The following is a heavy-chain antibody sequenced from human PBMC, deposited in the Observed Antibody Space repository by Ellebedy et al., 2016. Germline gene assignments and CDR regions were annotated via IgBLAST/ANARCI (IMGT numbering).Heavy chain of an antibody. J-gene: IGHJ4*02. CDR2: IWLDGSKD. D-gene: IGHD2-8*02. CDR1: GFTFSRSG. V-gene: IGHV3-33*01. CDR3: ARDKNTGYIDY. Sequence: GGSLRLSCAASGFTFSRSGMHWVRQAPGKGLEWVAIIWLDGSKDYYADSVKGRFTISRDNSKNTLYMQMNSLRAEDTAVYYCARDKNTGYIDYWGQGALVTVSS.